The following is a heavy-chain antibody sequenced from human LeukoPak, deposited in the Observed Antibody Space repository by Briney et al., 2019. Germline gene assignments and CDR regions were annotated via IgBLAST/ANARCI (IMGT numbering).Heavy chain of an antibody. Sequence: GGSLRLSCAASGFTFDDYAMHWVRQAPGKGLEWVSLISGDGGSTYYVDSVKCRFTISRDNSKNSLYLQMNSLRTEDTALYYCGKGRLGELSLWGQGTLVTVSS. D-gene: IGHD3-16*02. CDR2: ISGDGGST. CDR1: GFTFDDYA. CDR3: GKGRLGELSL. V-gene: IGHV3-43*02. J-gene: IGHJ4*02.